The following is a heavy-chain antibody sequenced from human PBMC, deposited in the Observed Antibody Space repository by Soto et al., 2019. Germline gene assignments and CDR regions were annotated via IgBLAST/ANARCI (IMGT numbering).Heavy chain of an antibody. CDR2: IDWDDDK. CDR3: ARTTRDIVVVPAAPRYYYYYMDV. J-gene: IGHJ6*03. V-gene: IGHV2-70*11. CDR1: GFSLSTSGMC. Sequence: GSGPTLVNPTQTLTLTCTFSGFSLSTSGMCVSWIRQPPGKALEWLARIDWDDDKYYSTSLKTRLTISKDTSKNQVVLTMTNMDPVDTATYYCARTTRDIVVVPAAPRYYYYYMDVWGKRTTVTVSS. D-gene: IGHD2-2*01.